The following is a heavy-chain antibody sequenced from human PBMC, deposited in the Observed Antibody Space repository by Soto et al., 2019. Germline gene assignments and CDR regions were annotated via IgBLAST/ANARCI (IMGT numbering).Heavy chain of an antibody. CDR1: GGSISSGGYY. D-gene: IGHD4-17*01. Sequence: QVQLQESGPGLVKPSQTLSLTCTVSGGSISSGGYYWSWMRQHPGKGLEWIGYIYYSGSTYYNPSLKSRVTISVDTSKNQFSLKLSSVTAADTAVYYCARGHTVTTYFDYWGQGTLVTVSS. CDR3: ARGHTVTTYFDY. J-gene: IGHJ4*02. V-gene: IGHV4-31*03. CDR2: IYYSGST.